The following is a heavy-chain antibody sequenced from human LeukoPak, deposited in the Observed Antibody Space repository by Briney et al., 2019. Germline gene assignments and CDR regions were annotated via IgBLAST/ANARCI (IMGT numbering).Heavy chain of an antibody. CDR1: GFTFSSYA. CDR2: ISGSGGST. D-gene: IGHD3-3*01. CDR3: AKISFFTYYDFWSGYPIDY. J-gene: IGHJ4*02. Sequence: GGSLRLSCAASGFTFSSYAISWVRQAPGKGLEWVSAISGSGGSTYYAGSVKGRFTISRDNSKNTLYLQMNSLRAEDTAVYYCAKISFFTYYDFWSGYPIDYWGQGTLVTVSS. V-gene: IGHV3-23*01.